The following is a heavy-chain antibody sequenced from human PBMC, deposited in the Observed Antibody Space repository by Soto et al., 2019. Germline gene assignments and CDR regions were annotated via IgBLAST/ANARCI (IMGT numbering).Heavy chain of an antibody. D-gene: IGHD3-10*01. CDR2: ITRDGGRT. CDR3: ARGSGVWFGEFWQ. J-gene: IGHJ4*02. Sequence: EVQLVESGGALVQPGGSLRLSCAASGFTFSNSAMHWVRQPPGGGLEYVSSITRDGGRTQYADSVRARFTISRDNSKNSLYLQMGSLRADDVAVYYCARGSGVWFGEFWQWGQGTLVTVSS. CDR1: GFTFSNSA. V-gene: IGHV3-64*07.